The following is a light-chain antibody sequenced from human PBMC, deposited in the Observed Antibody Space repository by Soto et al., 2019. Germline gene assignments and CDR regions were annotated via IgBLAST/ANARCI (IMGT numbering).Light chain of an antibody. J-gene: IGKJ2*01. CDR1: QSLLWSSNNKNY. CDR3: QQYYSTPRT. V-gene: IGKV4-1*01. Sequence: DIVMTQSPDSLAVSLGERATMNCKSSQSLLWSSNNKNYLAWYQQKPGQPPKLLISWASTRESGVPDRFSGSGSATDFPLTISSLQAEDVAVYYCQQYYSTPRTFGQGTKLEIK. CDR2: WAS.